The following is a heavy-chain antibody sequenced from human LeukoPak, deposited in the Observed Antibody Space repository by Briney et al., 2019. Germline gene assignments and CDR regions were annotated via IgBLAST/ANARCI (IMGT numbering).Heavy chain of an antibody. CDR3: AREDPQTTVPEGMDV. CDR2: IYYSGTT. D-gene: IGHD4-17*01. Sequence: SETLSLTCTVSGGSISYYYWSWIRQPPGKGLEWIGYIYYSGTTNYNPSLKSRVTISVDTSKNQFPLQLRSVTAADTAVYYCAREDPQTTVPEGMDVWGQGTTVTVSS. J-gene: IGHJ6*02. V-gene: IGHV4-59*01. CDR1: GGSISYYY.